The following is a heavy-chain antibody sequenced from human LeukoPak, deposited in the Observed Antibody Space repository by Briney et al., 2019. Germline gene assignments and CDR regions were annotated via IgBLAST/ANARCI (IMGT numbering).Heavy chain of an antibody. V-gene: IGHV1-24*01. J-gene: IGHJ4*02. Sequence: ASVKVSCKVSGYTLTELSMHWVRQAPGKGLEWMGGFDPEDGETIYAQKFQGRVTMTEDTSTDTAYMELSSLRSEDTAVYYCATDPGSITMVRGVIITIGGFDYWGQGTLVTVSS. D-gene: IGHD3-10*01. CDR1: GYTLTELS. CDR2: FDPEDGET. CDR3: ATDPGSITMVRGVIITIGGFDY.